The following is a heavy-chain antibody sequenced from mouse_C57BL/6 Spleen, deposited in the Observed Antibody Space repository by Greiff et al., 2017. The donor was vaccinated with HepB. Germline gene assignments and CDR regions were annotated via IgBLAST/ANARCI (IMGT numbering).Heavy chain of an antibody. CDR2: INPGRGGT. V-gene: IGHV1-54*01. CDR3: ARRAVGAMDY. Sequence: QVQLQQSGAELVRPGTSVKVSCKASGYAFTNYLIAWVKQRPGQGLEWIGVINPGRGGTNYNEKFKGKATLTADKSSSTAYMQLSSLTSEDSAVYFWARRAVGAMDYWGQGTSVTVSS. CDR1: GYAFTNYL. D-gene: IGHD1-1*02. J-gene: IGHJ4*01.